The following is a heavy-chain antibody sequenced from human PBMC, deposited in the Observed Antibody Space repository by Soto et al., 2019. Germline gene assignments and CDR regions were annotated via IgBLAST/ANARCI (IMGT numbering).Heavy chain of an antibody. D-gene: IGHD6-6*01. Sequence: SETLSLTCAVYGGSFSGYYWSWIRQPPGKGLEWIGEINHSGSTNYNPSLKSGVNISVDTSKNQFSLKLSSVTAADTAVYYCARPGWGNYRSYIKYSSSSEGRAFDIWGQGTMVTVSS. V-gene: IGHV4-34*01. J-gene: IGHJ3*02. CDR2: INHSGST. CDR3: ARPGWGNYRSYIKYSSSSEGRAFDI. CDR1: GGSFSGYY.